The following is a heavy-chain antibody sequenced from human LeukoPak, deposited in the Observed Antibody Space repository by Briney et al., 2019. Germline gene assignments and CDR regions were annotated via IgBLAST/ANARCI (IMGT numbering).Heavy chain of an antibody. J-gene: IGHJ4*02. CDR3: AKRSVAGTGRAFDY. CDR2: ISSSDNST. V-gene: IGHV3-23*01. Sequence: GGSLRLSCAASGFTFSSYAMNWVRQAPGKGLEWVAIISSSDNSTYYADSVKGRFTISRDNSKNTLYLQMNTLRAEDTAVYYCAKRSVAGTGRAFDYWGQGTLVTVSS. CDR1: GFTFSSYA. D-gene: IGHD6-19*01.